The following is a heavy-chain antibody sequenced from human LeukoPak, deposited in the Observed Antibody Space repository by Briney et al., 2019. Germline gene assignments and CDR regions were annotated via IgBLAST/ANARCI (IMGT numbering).Heavy chain of an antibody. D-gene: IGHD2/OR15-2a*01. J-gene: IGHJ6*03. CDR1: GFTVSSNY. Sequence: GGSLRLSCAASGFTVSSNYMSWVRQAPGKGLEWVSVIYSGGSTYYADSVKGRFTISRDNSKNTLYLQMNSLRAEDTAVYYCGREWGNSYMDVWGKGTTVTVSS. CDR2: IYSGGST. CDR3: GREWGNSYMDV. V-gene: IGHV3-53*01.